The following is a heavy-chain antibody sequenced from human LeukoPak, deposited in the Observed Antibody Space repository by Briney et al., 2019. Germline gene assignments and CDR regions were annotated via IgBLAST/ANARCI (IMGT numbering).Heavy chain of an antibody. CDR3: ARDIGGRRDGCNWLDYFDY. Sequence: GGSLRLSCAASGFTFSSYEMNWVRQAPGKGLEWVSYISSSGSTIYYADSVKGRFTISRDNAKNSLYLQMNSLRAEDTAVYYCARDIGGRRDGCNWLDYFDYWGQGTLVTVSS. J-gene: IGHJ4*02. D-gene: IGHD5-24*01. CDR2: ISSSGSTI. V-gene: IGHV3-48*03. CDR1: GFTFSSYE.